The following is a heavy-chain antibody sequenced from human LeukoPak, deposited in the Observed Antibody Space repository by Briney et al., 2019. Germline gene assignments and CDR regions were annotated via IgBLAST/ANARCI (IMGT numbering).Heavy chain of an antibody. Sequence: GGSLRLSCAASGFTFSNTWMNWVRQAPGKGLEWVGRIQSKTDGGATEYAAPVKGRFTISRDDSKTTLYLQMNSLKTEDTAVYYCATLTVRGVINIWGQGTLVTVSS. J-gene: IGHJ4*02. D-gene: IGHD3-10*01. CDR3: ATLTVRGVINI. V-gene: IGHV3-15*01. CDR2: IQSKTDGGAT. CDR1: GFTFSNTW.